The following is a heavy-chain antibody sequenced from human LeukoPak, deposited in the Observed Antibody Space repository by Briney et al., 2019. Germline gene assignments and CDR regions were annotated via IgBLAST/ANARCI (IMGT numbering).Heavy chain of an antibody. CDR2: ISSSSSTI. Sequence: GGSLRLSCAASGFTFSSYGMTWVRQAPGKGLEWVSYISSSSSTIYYADSVKGRFTISRDNGKNSLDLQMNSLRADDTAVYYCARDTLGEGEDANYAVYYFDYWGQGTVVTVSS. J-gene: IGHJ4*02. CDR1: GFTFSSYG. D-gene: IGHD4/OR15-4a*01. CDR3: ARDTLGEGEDANYAVYYFDY. V-gene: IGHV3-48*04.